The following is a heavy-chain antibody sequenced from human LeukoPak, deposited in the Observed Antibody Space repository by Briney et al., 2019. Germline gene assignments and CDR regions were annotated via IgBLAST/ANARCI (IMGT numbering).Heavy chain of an antibody. CDR1: GFTFSNAC. D-gene: IGHD3-10*01. CDR2: VKSKTDGGTT. CDR3: TLPWGSGSYYDY. J-gene: IGHJ4*02. Sequence: PGGSLRLSCAASGFTFSNACLNWVRQAPGKGLEWVGHVKSKTDGGTTDYAAPVKGRFTISRDDSKNTLFLQMNSLKTEDTAVYYCTLPWGSGSYYDYWGQGTLVTVSS. V-gene: IGHV3-15*01.